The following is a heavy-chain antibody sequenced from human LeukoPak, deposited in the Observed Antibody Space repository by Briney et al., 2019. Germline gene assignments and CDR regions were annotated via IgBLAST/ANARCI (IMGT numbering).Heavy chain of an antibody. V-gene: IGHV3-53*01. CDR3: ARDRPRDGYNGYYYYGMDV. Sequence: PGGSLRHSCAASGFTVSSNYMSWVRQAPGKGLEWVSVIYSGGSTYYADSVKGRFTISRDNSKNTLYLQMNSLRAEDTAVYYCARDRPRDGYNGYYYYGMDVWGQGTTVTVSS. CDR1: GFTVSSNY. CDR2: IYSGGST. D-gene: IGHD5-24*01. J-gene: IGHJ6*02.